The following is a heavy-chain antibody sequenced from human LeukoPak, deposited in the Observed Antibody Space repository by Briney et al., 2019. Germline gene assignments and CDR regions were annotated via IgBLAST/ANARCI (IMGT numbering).Heavy chain of an antibody. Sequence: GGSLRLSCAASGFTFSSYSMNWVRQAPGKGLEWVSSISSSSSYIYYADSVKGRFTISRDNAKNSLYLQMNSLRAEDTAVYYCARAERIVLMVYPYFDYWGQGTLVTVSS. CDR1: GFTFSSYS. J-gene: IGHJ4*02. CDR2: ISSSSSYI. V-gene: IGHV3-21*01. D-gene: IGHD2-8*01. CDR3: ARAERIVLMVYPYFDY.